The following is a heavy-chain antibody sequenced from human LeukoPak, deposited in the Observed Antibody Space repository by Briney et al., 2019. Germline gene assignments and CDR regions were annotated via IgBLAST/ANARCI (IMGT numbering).Heavy chain of an antibody. D-gene: IGHD2-2*01. Sequence: ASVKVSCKASGYTFTSYDINWVRQATGQGLEWMGWINTNTGNPTYAQGFTGRFVFSSDTSVSTAYLQISSLKAEDTAVYYCARAFPPAVPDYWGQGTLVTVSS. CDR2: INTNTGNP. J-gene: IGHJ4*02. CDR1: GYTFTSYD. V-gene: IGHV7-4-1*02. CDR3: ARAFPPAVPDY.